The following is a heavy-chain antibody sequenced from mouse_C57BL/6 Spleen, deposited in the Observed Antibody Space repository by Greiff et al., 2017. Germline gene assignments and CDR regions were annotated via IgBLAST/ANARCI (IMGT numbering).Heavy chain of an antibody. J-gene: IGHJ4*01. CDR3: TYAMDY. Sequence: EVKLEESGGGLVQPGGSMKLSCVASGFTFSNYWMHWVRQSPEKGLEWVAQISFSADNYATHYAVSVKGRFTISRDDYISSVYLQMNNVRAEDTGICYCTYAMDYWGQGTSVTVSS. CDR2: ISFSADNYAT. CDR1: GFTFSNYW. V-gene: IGHV6-3*01.